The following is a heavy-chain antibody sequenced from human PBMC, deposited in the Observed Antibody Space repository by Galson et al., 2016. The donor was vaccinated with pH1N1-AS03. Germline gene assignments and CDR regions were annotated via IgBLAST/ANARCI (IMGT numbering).Heavy chain of an antibody. CDR3: VADFDY. CDR1: GFTFSSYA. V-gene: IGHV3-30*01. D-gene: IGHD6-13*01. Sequence: SLRLSCAASGFTFSSYAMHWVRQAPGKGLEWVAVISYDGTNKYYADSVKVRFTISRDNSKNTLYLQMNSLSVEDTAVYYCVADFDYWGQGTLVTVSS. CDR2: ISYDGTNK. J-gene: IGHJ4*02.